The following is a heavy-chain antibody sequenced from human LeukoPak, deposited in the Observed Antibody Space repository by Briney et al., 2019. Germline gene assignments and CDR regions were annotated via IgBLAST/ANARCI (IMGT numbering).Heavy chain of an antibody. V-gene: IGHV3-48*01. CDR3: VRDRGISFYFDY. CDR2: IDSSSSTI. D-gene: IGHD3-16*02. J-gene: IGHJ4*02. Sequence: GGSLRLSCAVSGFPFTTYNMNWVRQAPGKGLEWVSYIDSSSSTIYYADSVKGRFTVSRDNAKNSLDLQMNSLGSEDTAVYYCVRDRGISFYFDYWGQGTLVTVSS. CDR1: GFPFTTYN.